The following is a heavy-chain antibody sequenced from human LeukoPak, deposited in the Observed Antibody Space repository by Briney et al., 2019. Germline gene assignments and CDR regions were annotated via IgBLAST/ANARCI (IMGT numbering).Heavy chain of an antibody. J-gene: IGHJ6*04. CDR1: GFTFSNYE. CDR3: ARDQSYYGSGSPMNV. Sequence: GGSLRLSCAASGFTFSNYEINWVRQAPGRGLEWISYISGSGTSIYHANSVKGRFTISRDNAKNSLYLQMNSLRAEDTAVYYCARDQSYYGSGSPMNVWGKGTTVTVSS. V-gene: IGHV3-48*03. CDR2: ISGSGTSI. D-gene: IGHD3-10*01.